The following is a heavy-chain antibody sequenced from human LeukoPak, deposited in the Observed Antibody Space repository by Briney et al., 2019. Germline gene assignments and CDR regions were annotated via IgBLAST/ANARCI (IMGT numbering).Heavy chain of an antibody. CDR1: RFALSDYC. D-gene: IGHD5-12*01. V-gene: IGHV3-21*01. CDR2: MSTSDTYT. CDR3: ARGHDYDYFDP. J-gene: IGHJ4*02. Sequence: GGSLRLSCATSRFALSDYCMNWVRQAPGKGLEWVSSMSTSDTYTYYADSVKGRFTISRDDAKNSLYLQMNSLTAEDTALYYCARGHDYDYFDPWGQGTLVTVSS.